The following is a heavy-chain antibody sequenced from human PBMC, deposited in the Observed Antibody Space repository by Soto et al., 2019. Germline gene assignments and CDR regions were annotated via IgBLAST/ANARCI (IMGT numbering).Heavy chain of an antibody. J-gene: IGHJ6*03. V-gene: IGHV1-18*01. Sequence: GASGKVSCKASVYTFTSYGIGWVRQSPGQGLEWMGWISAYNGNTNYAQKLQGRVTMTTDTSTSTAYMELRSLRSDDTAVYYCATVFPRVASAWRETYNYIYVCDKGTRGTVCS. CDR3: ATVFPRVASAWRETYNYIYV. CDR2: ISAYNGNT. D-gene: IGHD2-15*01. CDR1: VYTFTSYG.